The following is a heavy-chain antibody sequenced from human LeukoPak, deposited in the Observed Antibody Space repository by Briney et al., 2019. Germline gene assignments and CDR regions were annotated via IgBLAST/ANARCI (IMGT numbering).Heavy chain of an antibody. CDR2: IKSKTDGGTT. V-gene: IGHV3-15*01. Sequence: GGSLRLSCAASGFTFSSYAMSWVRQAPGKGLEWVCRIKSKTDGGTTDYAAPVKGRFTISRDDSKNTLYLQMNSLKTEDTAVYYCTTLYGSGSYYKYCYFDYWGQGTLVTVSS. CDR3: TTLYGSGSYYKYCYFDY. D-gene: IGHD3-10*01. J-gene: IGHJ4*02. CDR1: GFTFSSYA.